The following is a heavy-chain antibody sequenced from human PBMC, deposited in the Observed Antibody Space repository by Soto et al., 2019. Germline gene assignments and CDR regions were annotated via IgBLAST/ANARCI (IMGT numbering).Heavy chain of an antibody. J-gene: IGHJ4*02. CDR1: GNSISSTNW. CDR2: IYHSGST. D-gene: IGHD3-22*01. V-gene: IGHV4-4*02. CDR3: ARDVGYHYDGSPSGQFDF. Sequence: SETLSLTCAVSGNSISSTNWWSWVRQSPGKGLEWIGEIYHSGSTNYNPSLKSRVTISVDKSKNQFSLKLSSVTAADTADYYCARDVGYHYDGSPSGQFDFWGQGTLVTVSS.